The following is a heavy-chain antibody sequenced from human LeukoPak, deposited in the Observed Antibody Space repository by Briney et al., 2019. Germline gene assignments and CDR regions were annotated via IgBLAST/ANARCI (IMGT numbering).Heavy chain of an antibody. CDR2: FDPEDGET. Sequence: ASVKVSCKVSGYTLTELSMHWVRQAPGKGLEWMGGFDPEDGETIYAQKFQGRVTMTEDTSTDTAYMELSSLRSEDTAVYYCARGPYYDFWSGFPFYYYYGMDVWGQGTTVTVSS. CDR3: ARGPYYDFWSGFPFYYYYGMDV. D-gene: IGHD3-3*01. CDR1: GYTLTELS. V-gene: IGHV1-24*01. J-gene: IGHJ6*02.